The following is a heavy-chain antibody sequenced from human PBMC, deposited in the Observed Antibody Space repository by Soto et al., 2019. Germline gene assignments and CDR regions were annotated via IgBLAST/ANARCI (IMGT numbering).Heavy chain of an antibody. CDR2: INHSGSI. D-gene: IGHD5-18*01. Sequence: QVQLQQWGAGLLKPSETLSLTCALYGGSFSGYYWSWIRPPPGKGLEWIGEINHSGSINYNPSLKSRVTISVDTSKNQFSLKLSSVTAADTAVYYCARGGRGYSYGYSAYYYYYMDVWGKGTTVTVSS. V-gene: IGHV4-34*01. CDR1: GGSFSGYY. J-gene: IGHJ6*03. CDR3: ARGGRGYSYGYSAYYYYYMDV.